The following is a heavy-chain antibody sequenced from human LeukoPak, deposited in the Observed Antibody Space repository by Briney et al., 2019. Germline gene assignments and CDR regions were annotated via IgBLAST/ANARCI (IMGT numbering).Heavy chain of an antibody. Sequence: GGSLRLSCAASGFTFSGYTMSWVRQAPGKGLQWVSTITSGGDYMYYADPVKGRFTISTDDSKNSLYLHMNSLRAEDTAVYHCAKDRGSVPVAGIDYWGQGTLVTVSS. V-gene: IGHV3-21*01. CDR3: AKDRGSVPVAGIDY. J-gene: IGHJ4*02. D-gene: IGHD6-19*01. CDR2: ITSGGDYM. CDR1: GFTFSGYT.